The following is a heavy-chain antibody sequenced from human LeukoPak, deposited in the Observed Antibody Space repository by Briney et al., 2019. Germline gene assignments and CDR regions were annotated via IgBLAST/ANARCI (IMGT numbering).Heavy chain of an antibody. CDR2: IKQDGSEK. V-gene: IGHV3-7*01. CDR1: GFTFSSYV. Sequence: HPGGSLRLSCAASGFTFSSYVLIWVRQAPGKGLEWVANIKQDGSEKYYVDSVKGRFTISRDNAKNSLYLQMNSLRAEDTAVYYCARDLTYYFDYWGQGTLVTVSS. J-gene: IGHJ4*02. CDR3: ARDLTYYFDY.